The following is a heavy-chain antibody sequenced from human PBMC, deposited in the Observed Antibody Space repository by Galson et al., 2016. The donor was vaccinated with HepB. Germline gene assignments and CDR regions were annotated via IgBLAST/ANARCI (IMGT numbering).Heavy chain of an antibody. V-gene: IGHV3-66*02. CDR3: ARDSGYNEHGGFDN. J-gene: IGHJ4*02. CDR2: IFSGGTT. CDR1: GFTVGDTY. Sequence: SLRLSCAASGFTVGDTYMAWVRHFPGMRLASVAVIFSGGTTFHADPAQGRFTIARDDSKNTLYLQMRSLRPDDTALYFCARDSGYNEHGGFDNWGQGTLVTVSS. D-gene: IGHD5-24*01.